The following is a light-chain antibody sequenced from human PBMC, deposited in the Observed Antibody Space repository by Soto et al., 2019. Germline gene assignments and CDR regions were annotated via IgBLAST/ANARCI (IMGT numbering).Light chain of an antibody. Sequence: QSALTQPASVSGSPGQSITISCTGTSSDVGGYNYVSWYQRHPGKAPKLMIYDVSNRTSGVSNRFSGSKSGNTASLTISGLQAEDEADYYCSSYTSSSTQVFGGGTKLTVL. V-gene: IGLV2-14*01. CDR3: SSYTSSSTQV. J-gene: IGLJ2*01. CDR1: SSDVGGYNY. CDR2: DVS.